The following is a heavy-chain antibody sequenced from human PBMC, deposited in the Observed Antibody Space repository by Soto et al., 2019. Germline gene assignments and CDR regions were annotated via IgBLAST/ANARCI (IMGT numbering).Heavy chain of an antibody. V-gene: IGHV4-31*03. J-gene: IGHJ5*02. CDR1: GGSISSGYYY. D-gene: IGHD6-13*01. CDR3: ARAEAYSSTWGLFDP. Sequence: QVQLQESGPGLVKPSQTLSLACTVSGGSISSGYYYWSWIRQHPGKGLEWIGYIYYSGTTYYNPSLKSRVTISVDTSKNQSSLKLTSVTAADRAVYYCARAEAYSSTWGLFDPWGQGTLVTVSS. CDR2: IYYSGTT.